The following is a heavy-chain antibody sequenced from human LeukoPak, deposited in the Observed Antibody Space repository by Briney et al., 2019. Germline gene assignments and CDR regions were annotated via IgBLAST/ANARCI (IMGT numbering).Heavy chain of an antibody. D-gene: IGHD4-17*01. V-gene: IGHV3-30*18. Sequence: GRSLRLPCAASGFTFSSYGMHWVRQAPGKGLEWVAVISYDGSNKYYADSVKGRFTISRDNSKNTLYLQMNSLRAEDTAVYYCAKALYGDGLNFDYWGQGTLVTVSS. CDR3: AKALYGDGLNFDY. CDR1: GFTFSSYG. CDR2: ISYDGSNK. J-gene: IGHJ4*02.